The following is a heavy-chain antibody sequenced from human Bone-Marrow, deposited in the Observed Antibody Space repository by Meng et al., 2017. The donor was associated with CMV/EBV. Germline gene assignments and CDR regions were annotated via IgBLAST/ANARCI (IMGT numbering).Heavy chain of an antibody. V-gene: IGHV3-74*01. Sequence: GGSLRLSCAASGFTFSNYWMHWVRQAPGKGLVWVSRISTDGSSTSYVDSVKGRFTISRDNAKNTLYLQMNSLRAEDTAVYYCARGGGGCSSTSCRYYYYAMDVWGQGTTVTVSS. D-gene: IGHD2-2*01. CDR3: ARGGGGCSSTSCRYYYYAMDV. CDR1: GFTFSNYW. CDR2: ISTDGSST. J-gene: IGHJ6*02.